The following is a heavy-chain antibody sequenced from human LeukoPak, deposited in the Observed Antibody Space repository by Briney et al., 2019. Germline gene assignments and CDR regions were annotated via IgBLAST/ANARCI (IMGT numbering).Heavy chain of an antibody. CDR3: GRGDPDY. CDR1: GFTFSDYW. CDR2: INQAGSDK. Sequence: GGSLRLSCAASGFTFSDYWMDWVRRAPGKGLEWVANINQAGSDKYYVDSVKGRFTISRDNAKNSLYLQMNSLRAEDTAVYYCGRGDPDYWGQGALVTVSS. D-gene: IGHD2-21*02. J-gene: IGHJ4*02. V-gene: IGHV3-7*01.